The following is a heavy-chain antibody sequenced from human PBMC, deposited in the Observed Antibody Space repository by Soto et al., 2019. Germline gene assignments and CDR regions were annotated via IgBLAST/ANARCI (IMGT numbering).Heavy chain of an antibody. CDR3: ARDGKRLPYGMDV. Sequence: EVQLVESGGGLVKPGGSLRLSCAASGFTFSSYSMNWVRQAPGKGLEWVSSISSSSSYIYYADSVKGRFTISRDNAKNSLYLQMNSLRGEDTAVYYCARDGKRLPYGMDVWGEGTTVTVSS. D-gene: IGHD2-21*01. CDR2: ISSSSSYI. V-gene: IGHV3-21*01. J-gene: IGHJ6*04. CDR1: GFTFSSYS.